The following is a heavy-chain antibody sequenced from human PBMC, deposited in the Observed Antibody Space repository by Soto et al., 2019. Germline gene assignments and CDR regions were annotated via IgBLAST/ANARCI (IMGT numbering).Heavy chain of an antibody. CDR3: ARACSSNNCYDVFDY. D-gene: IGHD2-2*01. CDR1: GGSISSYY. J-gene: IGHJ4*02. V-gene: IGHV4-4*07. CDR2: IYTSGST. Sequence: SETLSLTCTVSGGSISSYYWSWIRQPAGKGLEWIGRIYTSGSTNYNPSLKSRVTMSVDTSKNQFSLKLSSVTAADTAVYYCARACSSNNCYDVFDYWGQGTLVTVPS.